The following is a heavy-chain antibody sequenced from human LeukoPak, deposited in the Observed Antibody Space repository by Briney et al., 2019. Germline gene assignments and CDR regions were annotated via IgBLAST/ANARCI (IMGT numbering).Heavy chain of an antibody. V-gene: IGHV4-4*07. CDR3: ARASLPDFKTSEDRFDP. Sequence: SETLSLTCTVSGGSITNYYWHWIRQPAGKGLEWIGRIYDSGSTDYNPSPKSRVTMSVDTSKKQFSLRLSSMTAADTAVYYCARASLPDFKTSEDRFDPWGQGTLVTVSS. D-gene: IGHD3-3*01. CDR1: GGSITNYY. J-gene: IGHJ5*02. CDR2: IYDSGST.